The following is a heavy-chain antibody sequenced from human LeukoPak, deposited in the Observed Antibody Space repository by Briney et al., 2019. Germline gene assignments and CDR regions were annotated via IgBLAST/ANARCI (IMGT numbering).Heavy chain of an antibody. CDR2: IYYSGST. CDR3: ARDTRYYDILTGYSYDAFDI. D-gene: IGHD3-9*01. Sequence: SETLSLTCTVSGGSISSSSYYWGWIRQPPGKGLEWIGSIYYSGSTYYNPSLKSRVTISVDTSKNQFSLKLSSVTAADTAVYYCARDTRYYDILTGYSYDAFDIWGQGTMVTVSS. CDR1: GGSISSSSYY. V-gene: IGHV4-39*02. J-gene: IGHJ3*02.